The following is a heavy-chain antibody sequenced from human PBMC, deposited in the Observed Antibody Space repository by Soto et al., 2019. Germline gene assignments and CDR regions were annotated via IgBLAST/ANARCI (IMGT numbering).Heavy chain of an antibody. CDR2: ISASSSYI. V-gene: IGHV3-21*01. J-gene: IGHJ4*02. Sequence: EVQLVESGGGLVKPGGSLRLSCAASGFTFSSYSMNWVRQAPGEGLGWVSSISASSSYIYYADSVKGRFTISRDNAKNSLYLQMNSLRAEDTAVDYCARAVHYDILSGYTDWGQGTMVTVSS. D-gene: IGHD3-9*01. CDR1: GFTFSSYS. CDR3: ARAVHYDILSGYTD.